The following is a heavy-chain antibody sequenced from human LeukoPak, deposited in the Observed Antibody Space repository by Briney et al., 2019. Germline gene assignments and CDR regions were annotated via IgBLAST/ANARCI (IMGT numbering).Heavy chain of an antibody. J-gene: IGHJ4*02. Sequence: PSETLSLTCTVSGGSISSSSYYWGWIRRPPGKGLEWIGSIYYSGSTYYNPSLKSRVTISVDTSKNQFSLKLSSVTAADTAVYYCARQRDGYNQNDYWGQGTLVTVSS. D-gene: IGHD5-24*01. CDR1: GGSISSSSYY. CDR2: IYYSGST. V-gene: IGHV4-39*01. CDR3: ARQRDGYNQNDY.